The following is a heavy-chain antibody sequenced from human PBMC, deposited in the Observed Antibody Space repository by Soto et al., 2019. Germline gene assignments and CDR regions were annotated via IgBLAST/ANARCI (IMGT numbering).Heavy chain of an antibody. CDR1: GGSISSGEYY. D-gene: IGHD3-3*01. Sequence: SETLSLTCTFSGGSISSGEYYWTWIRQPPGKGLEWIGYISYSGSTHYSPSLKSRVSITVDTSKNQFSLNLASVSAEDTAVYYCARTSLTIFGPSNDYYGMGVWGQGTTVTVSS. CDR3: ARTSLTIFGPSNDYYGMGV. V-gene: IGHV4-30-4*01. J-gene: IGHJ6*02. CDR2: ISYSGST.